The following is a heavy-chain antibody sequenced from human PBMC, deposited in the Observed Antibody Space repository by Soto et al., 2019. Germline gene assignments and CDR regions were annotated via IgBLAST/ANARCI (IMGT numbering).Heavy chain of an antibody. Sequence: QVQLQQSGPGLVKPSQTLSLTCAISGDSVSSNSVAWNWIRQSPSRGLEWLGRTYYKSKWYTDYALRGRMTITPDTSKNQFSLQLNSVTPEDTAVYYCARDSPTGLGINYFDYWGQGTLVTVSS. J-gene: IGHJ4*02. CDR1: GDSVSSNSVA. CDR3: ARDSPTGLGINYFDY. V-gene: IGHV6-1*01. CDR2: TYYKSKWYT. D-gene: IGHD7-27*01.